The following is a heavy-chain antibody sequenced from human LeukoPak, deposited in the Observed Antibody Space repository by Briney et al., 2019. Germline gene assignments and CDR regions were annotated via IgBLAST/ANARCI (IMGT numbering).Heavy chain of an antibody. J-gene: IGHJ4*02. CDR3: ATFVSGIKY. Sequence: ASVRVSCKASGYTFTGYYMHWVRQAPGQGLEWLGRINPKTGGSNYAQNFQGRVTMTSDTSTTTAYLELSSLNSDDTAVYYCATFVSGIKYWGQGTLVTVSS. CDR1: GYTFTGYY. CDR2: INPKTGGS. V-gene: IGHV1-2*06. D-gene: IGHD2/OR15-2a*01.